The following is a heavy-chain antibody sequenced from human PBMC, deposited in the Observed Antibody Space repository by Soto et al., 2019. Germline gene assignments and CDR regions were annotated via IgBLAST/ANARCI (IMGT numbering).Heavy chain of an antibody. D-gene: IGHD5-18*01. CDR3: ARHAAARRADVVAFQV. V-gene: IGHV4-39*01. CDR1: GGSISRSPYS. J-gene: IGHJ3*01. CDR2: IFYSGNI. Sequence: QLHLQESGPGLVKPSETLSLSCIVSGGSISRSPYSWAWLRQPPGQGLEWIGTIFYSGNIYYSASLQSRVSISVDTSKEQFSVKVRSVTAADTAVYYCARHAAARRADVVAFQVWGQGTPVTVSS.